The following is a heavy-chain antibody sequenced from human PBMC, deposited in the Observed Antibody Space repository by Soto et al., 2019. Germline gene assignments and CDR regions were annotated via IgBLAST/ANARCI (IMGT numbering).Heavy chain of an antibody. V-gene: IGHV3-33*01. J-gene: IGHJ6*02. Sequence: GGSLRLSCTASGFIFSNYGMHWVRQAPGKGPEWVAVIWYDGSNEYYADSVKGRFTISRDNSKNTLSLQMNSLRAEDTAVYYCVRGPHYHDSSGYYVWGQGTTVTVSS. CDR2: IWYDGSNE. CDR1: GFIFSNYG. D-gene: IGHD3-22*01. CDR3: VRGPHYHDSSGYYV.